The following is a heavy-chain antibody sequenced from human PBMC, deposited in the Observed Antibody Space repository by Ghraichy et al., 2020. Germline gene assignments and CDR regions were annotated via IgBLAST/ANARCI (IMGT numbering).Heavy chain of an antibody. CDR3: TTNRRDSYNVEASDI. CDR1: GFNFSGSA. D-gene: IGHD5-24*01. CDR2: IRTTTNNYAT. V-gene: IGHV3-73*01. J-gene: IGHJ3*02. Sequence: GESLNIPCAASGFNFSGSAIHWVRQASGKGLEWVGRIRTTTNNYATSSVASVKDRFTLSRDDSKNTAYLQMGSLKTEDTAVYYCTTNRRDSYNVEASDIWGQGTMVTVSS.